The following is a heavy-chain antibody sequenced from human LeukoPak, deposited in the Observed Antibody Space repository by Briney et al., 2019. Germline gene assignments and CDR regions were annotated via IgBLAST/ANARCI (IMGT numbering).Heavy chain of an antibody. Sequence: ASVKVSCKASGYTFTRYDINWVRQATGQGLEWMGWMNPNSGNTGYAQNFQGRVTITRNTSITTAYMELSSLRSEDTAVYYCARAPARGDSDYYYYMDVWGKGTTVTVSS. J-gene: IGHJ6*03. CDR2: MNPNSGNT. CDR3: ARAPARGDSDYYYYMDV. D-gene: IGHD2-21*02. V-gene: IGHV1-8*03. CDR1: GYTFTRYD.